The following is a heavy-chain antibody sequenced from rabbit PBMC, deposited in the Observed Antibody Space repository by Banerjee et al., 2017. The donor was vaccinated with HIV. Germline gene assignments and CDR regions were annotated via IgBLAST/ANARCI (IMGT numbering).Heavy chain of an antibody. J-gene: IGHJ4*01. CDR2: IGAGSSGTA. CDR1: GFSFSNGYV. CDR3: ARDLAGVIGWNFNL. V-gene: IGHV1S45*01. D-gene: IGHD4-1*01. Sequence: QEQLEESGGDLVKPEGSLTLTCTASGFSFSNGYVMCWVRQAPGKGLEWIACIGAGSSGTAYYASWAKGRFTISKTSSTTVTLQMTSLTAADTATYFCARDLAGVIGWNFNLWGPGTLVTVS.